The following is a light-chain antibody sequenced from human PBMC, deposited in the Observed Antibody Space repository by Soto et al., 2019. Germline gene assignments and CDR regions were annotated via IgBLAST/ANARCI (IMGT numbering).Light chain of an antibody. J-gene: IGKJ2*01. Sequence: EIVMTQSPATLSVSPGERATLSCRASQSVSSNLAWYQHKPGQAPRLLIFGASTRATGVSARFSGSGSGTEFTLTISRLQSEDFAVYYCQQYNNWPPSTFGQGTKLEIK. CDR1: QSVSSN. CDR3: QQYNNWPPST. V-gene: IGKV3-15*01. CDR2: GAS.